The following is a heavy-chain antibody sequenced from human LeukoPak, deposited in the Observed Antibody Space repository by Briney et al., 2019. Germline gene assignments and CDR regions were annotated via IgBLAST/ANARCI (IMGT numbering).Heavy chain of an antibody. J-gene: IGHJ4*02. CDR3: ARLRIEIPDY. D-gene: IGHD5-24*01. V-gene: IGHV3-30-3*01. CDR2: ISYDGSNK. Sequence: PGGSLRLSCAASGFTFSSYWMGWVRQAPGKGLEWVAVISYDGSNKYYADSVKGRFTISRDNSKNTLYLQMNSLRAEDTAVYYCARLRIEIPDYWGQGTLVTVSS. CDR1: GFTFSSYW.